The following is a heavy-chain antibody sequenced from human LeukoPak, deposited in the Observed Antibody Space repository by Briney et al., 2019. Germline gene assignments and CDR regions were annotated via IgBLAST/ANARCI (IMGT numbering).Heavy chain of an antibody. J-gene: IGHJ3*02. CDR2: IYVGDSGT. V-gene: IGHV5-51*01. CDR1: GYSFTSYW. D-gene: IGHD6-19*01. CDR3: ARRSERAVAAYAFDI. Sequence: GESLKISCTGSGYSFTSYWIGWVRQMPGKGLEWMGIIYVGDSGTRYSPSFQGQVTISADKSISTAYLQWSSLKASDTAMYYCARRSERAVAAYAFDIWGQGTMVTVSS.